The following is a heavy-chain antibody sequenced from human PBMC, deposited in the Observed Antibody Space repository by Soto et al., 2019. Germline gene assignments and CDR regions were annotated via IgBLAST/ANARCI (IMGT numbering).Heavy chain of an antibody. CDR1: GYSFSNYW. D-gene: IGHD6-6*01. CDR3: ARPFGSSYVMDV. V-gene: IGHV5-51*01. J-gene: IGHJ6*02. CDR2: IYPGDSET. Sequence: GESLKISCKGSGYSFSNYWIGWVRQMPGKGLEWMGIIYPGDSETRYSPSFQGQVTISVDKTINTAYLQWSSLKASDTAMYYCARPFGSSYVMDVWGQGTTVRVS.